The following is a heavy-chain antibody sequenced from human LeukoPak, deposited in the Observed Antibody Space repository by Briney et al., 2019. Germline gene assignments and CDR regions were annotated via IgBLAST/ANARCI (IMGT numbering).Heavy chain of an antibody. V-gene: IGHV3-53*01. CDR1: GFTVSSNY. D-gene: IGHD6-13*01. J-gene: IGHJ4*02. CDR2: IYSGGST. CDR3: ARALRGGAAAGIYFDY. Sequence: PGGSLRLSCAASGFTVSSNYMSWVRQAPGKGLEWGSVIYSGGSTYSADSVKGRFTISRDNSKNTLYLQMNSLRAEDMAVYYCARALRGGAAAGIYFDYWGQGTLVTVSS.